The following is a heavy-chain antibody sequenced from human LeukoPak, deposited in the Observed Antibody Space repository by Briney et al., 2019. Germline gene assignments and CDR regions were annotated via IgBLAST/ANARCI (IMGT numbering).Heavy chain of an antibody. Sequence: SVKVSCKASGGTFSSYAISWVRQAPGQGLEWMGGIIPIFGTANYAQKFQGRVTITRDTSASTAYMELSSLRSEDTAVYYCARGDGYNYFDYWGQGTLVTVSS. D-gene: IGHD5-24*01. V-gene: IGHV1-69*05. CDR3: ARGDGYNYFDY. J-gene: IGHJ4*02. CDR2: IIPIFGTA. CDR1: GGTFSSYA.